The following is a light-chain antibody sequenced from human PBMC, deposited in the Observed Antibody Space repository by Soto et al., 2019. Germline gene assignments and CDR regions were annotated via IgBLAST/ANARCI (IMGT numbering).Light chain of an antibody. CDR2: GAS. CDR3: PQNNNCHT. CDR1: QSVSSN. J-gene: IGKJ5*01. Sequence: EIVMTQSPATLSVSPGERATLSCRASQSVSSNLAWYQQKPGQAPRLLIYGASTRATGIPARFSGSGSGTEFTLTISSLQSEDFAVYYCPQNNNCHTFGQGTRLESK. V-gene: IGKV3-15*01.